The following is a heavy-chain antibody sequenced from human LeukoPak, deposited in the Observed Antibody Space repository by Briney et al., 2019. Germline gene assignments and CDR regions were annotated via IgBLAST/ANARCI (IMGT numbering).Heavy chain of an antibody. D-gene: IGHD5-12*01. J-gene: IGHJ6*03. CDR2: IRYDGSNK. V-gene: IGHV3-30*02. CDR1: GFTFSSYG. CDR3: AKDKSSGPYYYYYMDV. Sequence: GGSLRLSCAASGFTFSSYGMHWVRQAPGKGLEWVAFIRYDGSNKYYADSVKGRFTISRDKSKNTLYLQMNSLRAEDTAVYYCAKDKSSGPYYYYYMDVWGKGTTVTVSS.